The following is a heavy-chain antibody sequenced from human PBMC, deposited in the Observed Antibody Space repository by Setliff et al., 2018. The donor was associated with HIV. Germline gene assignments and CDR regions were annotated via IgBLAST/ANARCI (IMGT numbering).Heavy chain of an antibody. V-gene: IGHV4-59*12. CDR2: IYYSGGT. D-gene: IGHD4-17*01. J-gene: IGHJ5*02. Sequence: SETLSLTCTVSGGSISAYYWSWIRQPPGKGLEWIGYIYYSGGTTYNPSLKSRVTISVGASKNQFSLKLSSVTAEDTAVYYCASNDYVSPPTRPWGQGTLVTVSS. CDR1: GGSISAYY. CDR3: ASNDYVSPPTRP.